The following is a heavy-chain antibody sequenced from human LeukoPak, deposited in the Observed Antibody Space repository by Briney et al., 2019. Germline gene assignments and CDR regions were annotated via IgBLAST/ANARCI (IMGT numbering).Heavy chain of an antibody. Sequence: PSETLSLTCTVSGGSISSGDYYWSWFRQPPGKGLEWIGYIYNSGTTYYNPSLRSRVTLSVDTSKNQFSLRPNSVAAADTAVYYCARKRYDDPYFFDYWGQGTLVTVSS. CDR2: IYNSGTT. CDR1: GGSISSGDYY. J-gene: IGHJ4*02. D-gene: IGHD3-22*01. V-gene: IGHV4-30-4*01. CDR3: ARKRYDDPYFFDY.